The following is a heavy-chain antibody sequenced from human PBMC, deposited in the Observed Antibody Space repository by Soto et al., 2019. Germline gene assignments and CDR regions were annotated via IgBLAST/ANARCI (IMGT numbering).Heavy chain of an antibody. CDR1: GYTFTSYA. D-gene: IGHD2-15*01. V-gene: IGHV1-3*01. J-gene: IGHJ4*02. Sequence: QVQLVQSGAEVKKPGASVKVSCKASGYTFTSYAMHWVRQAPGQRLEWMGWSNAGNGNTKYSQKFQGRVTITRGTAASTAYMELSSLRSDDTAVYYCARGPGGPDGPGDYWGQGTLVTVSS. CDR2: SNAGNGNT. CDR3: ARGPGGPDGPGDY.